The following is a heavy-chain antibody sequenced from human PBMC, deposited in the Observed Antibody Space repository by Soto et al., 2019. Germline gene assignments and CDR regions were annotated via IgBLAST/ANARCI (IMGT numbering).Heavy chain of an antibody. CDR3: ARQWNFDY. J-gene: IGHJ4*02. CDR2: INPTDSDT. CDR1: GYIFTTYW. Sequence: EVQLVQSGAEVKTPGESLKISCKASGYIFTTYWIAWVRQMPGKGLEWIGIINPTDSDTRYSTSFQGQVTISADKSISTTYLQWSSLKASDTAIYYCARQWNFDYWGQGTLVTVSS. V-gene: IGHV5-51*01. D-gene: IGHD5-12*01.